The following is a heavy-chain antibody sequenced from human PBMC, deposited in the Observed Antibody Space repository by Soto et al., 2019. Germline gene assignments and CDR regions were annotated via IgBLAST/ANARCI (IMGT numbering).Heavy chain of an antibody. D-gene: IGHD2-2*01. J-gene: IGHJ6*02. V-gene: IGHV3-23*01. CDR1: GFTFSSYA. CDR3: AKDRGSQLLSPRVPYYYYYGMDV. Sequence: GGSLRLSCAASGFTFSSYAMSWVRQAPGKGLEWVSAISGSGGSTYYADSVKGRFTISRDNSKNTLYLQMNSLRAEDTAVYYCAKDRGSQLLSPRVPYYYYYGMDVWGQGTTVTVSS. CDR2: ISGSGGST.